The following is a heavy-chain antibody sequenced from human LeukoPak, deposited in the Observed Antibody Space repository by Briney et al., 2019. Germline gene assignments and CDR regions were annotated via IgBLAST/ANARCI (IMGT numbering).Heavy chain of an antibody. J-gene: IGHJ3*01. CDR1: GYIFTHYY. V-gene: IGHV1-46*01. Sequence: SVTVSCKPSGYIFTHYYMHWVRQAPGHPLEWLGIINPSAGSTTYAPKFQVQGTITSDTCTSTVYMELSSVRFEDTAIYYCARNGLDCYDSSGLGEDPFDVWGQGTMVSVSS. D-gene: IGHD3-22*01. CDR2: INPSAGST. CDR3: ARNGLDCYDSSGLGEDPFDV.